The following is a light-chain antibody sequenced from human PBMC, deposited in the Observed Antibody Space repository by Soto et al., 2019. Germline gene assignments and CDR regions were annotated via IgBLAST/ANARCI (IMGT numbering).Light chain of an antibody. CDR3: AAWDGSLNNVL. J-gene: IGLJ2*01. CDR1: GSSIGTNT. Sequence: QSVLTQPPSASGTPGQRVTISCSGGGSSIGTNTVNWYRQLPGTAPKLVIFGDNQRPSGVPDRFSGSKSGTSASLAISGLQSEDEAHYYCAAWDGSLNNVLFGGGTKLTVL. V-gene: IGLV1-44*01. CDR2: GDN.